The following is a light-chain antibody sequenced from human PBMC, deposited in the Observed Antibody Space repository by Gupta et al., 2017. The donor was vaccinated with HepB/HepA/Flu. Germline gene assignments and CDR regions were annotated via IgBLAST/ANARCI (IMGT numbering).Light chain of an antibody. Sequence: TELTLSPGTLSLSPGEGATLSCRASQNVSSSDLAWYQQKPCQAPRLLIYAASSRATGIPDRFSGSGSGTDFTLTISRLEPADFAVYYFQQYGSSPKTFGQWTRVEIK. CDR2: AAS. CDR1: QNVSSSD. J-gene: IGKJ1*01. V-gene: IGKV3-20*01. CDR3: QQYGSSPKT.